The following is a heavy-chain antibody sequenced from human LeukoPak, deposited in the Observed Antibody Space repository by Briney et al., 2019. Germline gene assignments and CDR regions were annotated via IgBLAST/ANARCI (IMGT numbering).Heavy chain of an antibody. CDR1: GGSFSGYY. V-gene: IGHV4-34*01. CDR2: INHSGST. Sequence: SETLSLTCAVYGGSFSGYYWSWIRQPPGKGLEWIGEINHSGSTNYNPSLKSRVTISVDTSKNQFSLKLSSVTAADTAVYYCARRHTAMVKIDYWGQGTLVTVSS. D-gene: IGHD5-18*01. J-gene: IGHJ4*02. CDR3: ARRHTAMVKIDY.